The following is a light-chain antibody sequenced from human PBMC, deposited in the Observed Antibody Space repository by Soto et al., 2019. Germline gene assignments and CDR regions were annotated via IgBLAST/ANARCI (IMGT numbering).Light chain of an antibody. Sequence: EIMLTQSPATLSLSPGERATLSCRASQSVSSYLAWYQQKPGQAPRLLIYDASNRATGIPARFSGSGSGTDFTLTISRLEPEDFAVYYCQQYGSSAPITFGQGTRLEIK. CDR2: DAS. V-gene: IGKV3-11*01. CDR1: QSVSSY. J-gene: IGKJ5*01. CDR3: QQYGSSAPIT.